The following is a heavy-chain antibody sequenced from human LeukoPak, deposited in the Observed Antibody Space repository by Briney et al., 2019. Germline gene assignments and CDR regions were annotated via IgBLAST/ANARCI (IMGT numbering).Heavy chain of an antibody. D-gene: IGHD3-22*01. V-gene: IGHV3-33*01. CDR1: GFTFSSYG. CDR3: ARDSSRYYYDSSVDY. CDR2: IWYDGSNK. Sequence: GGSLRLSCAASGFTFSSYGMHWVRQAPGKGPEWVAVIWYDGSNKYYADSVKGRFTISRDNSKNTLYLQMNSLRAEDTAVYYCARDSSRYYYDSSVDYWGQGTLVTVSS. J-gene: IGHJ4*02.